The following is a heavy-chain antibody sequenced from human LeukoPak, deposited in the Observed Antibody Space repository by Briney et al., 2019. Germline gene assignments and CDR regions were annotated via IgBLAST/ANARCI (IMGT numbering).Heavy chain of an antibody. CDR3: AREYCSGGSCYFDY. J-gene: IGHJ4*02. CDR1: GGSISSGGYY. CDR2: IYYSGST. V-gene: IGHV4-31*03. D-gene: IGHD2-15*01. Sequence: SETLSLTCTVSGGSISSGGYYWSWIRQHPGKGPEWIGYIYYSGSTYYNPSLKSRITISVGTSKNQFSLKLSSVTAADTAVYYCAREYCSGGSCYFDYWGQGTLVTVSS.